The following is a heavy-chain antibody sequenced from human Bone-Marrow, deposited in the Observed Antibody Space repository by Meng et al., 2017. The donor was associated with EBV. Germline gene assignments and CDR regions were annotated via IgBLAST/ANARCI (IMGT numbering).Heavy chain of an antibody. V-gene: IGHV1-69*01. J-gene: IGHJ4*02. CDR1: GDSFSFYS. D-gene: IGHD4-23*01. CDR3: ARGKGGNSLLPLDY. CDR2: IIPMFGTA. Sequence: QLVQSGADVKKAVSSVKVSCKAYGDSFSFYSISWVRQAPGQGLEWMGGIIPMFGTANYAQKFQGRVTITADESTSTAYMQLSSLKSEDTAVYYCARGKGGNSLLPLDYWGQGTLVTVSS.